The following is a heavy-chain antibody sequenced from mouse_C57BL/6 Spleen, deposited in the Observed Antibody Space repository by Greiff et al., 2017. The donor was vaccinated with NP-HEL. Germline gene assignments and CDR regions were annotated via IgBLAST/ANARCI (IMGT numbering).Heavy chain of an antibody. J-gene: IGHJ4*01. D-gene: IGHD3-2*02. Sequence: VQRVESGPELVKPGASVKISCKASGYAFSSSWMNWVKQRPGKGLEWIGRIYPGDGDTNYNGKFKGKATLTADKSSSTAYMQLSSLTSEDSAVYFCASHSSGYAMDYWGQGTSVTVSS. V-gene: IGHV1-82*01. CDR1: GYAFSSSW. CDR3: ASHSSGYAMDY. CDR2: IYPGDGDT.